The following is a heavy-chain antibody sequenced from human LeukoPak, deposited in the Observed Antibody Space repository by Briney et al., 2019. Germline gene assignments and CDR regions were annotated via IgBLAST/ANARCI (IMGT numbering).Heavy chain of an antibody. CDR1: GGSINTYH. CDR3: ARDPRLYCSGSSCFQSYYFDL. D-gene: IGHD2-15*01. J-gene: IGHJ2*01. CDR2: INYSGTT. V-gene: IGHV4-59*01. Sequence: SETLSLTCTVSGGSINTYHWSWVRQPPGKGLEWIGCINYSGTTNYNPSLKNRVTISVDTSKNHFSLRLTSVTAADTAVYYCARDPRLYCSGSSCFQSYYFDLWGLGALVTVSS.